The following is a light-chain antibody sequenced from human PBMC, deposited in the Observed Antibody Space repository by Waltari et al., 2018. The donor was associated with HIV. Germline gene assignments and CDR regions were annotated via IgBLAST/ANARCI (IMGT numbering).Light chain of an antibody. J-gene: IGLJ2*01. CDR1: SSNIGSNY. CDR2: RNN. CDR3: AAWDDSLSGHLS. Sequence: QSVLTQPPSMSGTPGQTVTISCSGGSSNIGSNYVFWSQHLPGAAPKLLIYRNNRRPSGVPDRVSGSESGTSASLAFSGFRSEEEAEYYCAAWDDSLSGHLSVGGGTKLTV. V-gene: IGLV1-47*01.